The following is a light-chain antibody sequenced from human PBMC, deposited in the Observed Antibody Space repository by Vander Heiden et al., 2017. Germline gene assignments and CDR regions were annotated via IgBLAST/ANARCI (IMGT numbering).Light chain of an antibody. CDR2: GAS. CDR3: QQYNNWPPYT. Sequence: EIVMTQSPPTLSVSPGESATLSCRASQSVSSNLAWYQQKPGQAPRLLIYGASTRATGIPARFSGSGSGTEFTLTISSLQSEDFAVYYCQQYNNWPPYTFGQGTKLEIK. V-gene: IGKV3-15*01. J-gene: IGKJ2*01. CDR1: QSVSSN.